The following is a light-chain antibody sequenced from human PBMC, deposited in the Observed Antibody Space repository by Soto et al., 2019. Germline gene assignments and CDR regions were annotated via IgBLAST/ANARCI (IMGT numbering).Light chain of an antibody. CDR1: SSDIGSFNC. J-gene: IGLJ1*01. CDR2: GVS. CDR3: SSYTTTSTQV. V-gene: IGLV2-14*03. Sequence: QSVLTQPASVSGSPGQSITISCTGTSSDIGSFNCVSWYQHHPGTAPKLIIYGVSNRPSGVSNRFSGSKSGNTASLTISGLQAEDEADYYCSSYTTTSTQVFGTGTKVTVL.